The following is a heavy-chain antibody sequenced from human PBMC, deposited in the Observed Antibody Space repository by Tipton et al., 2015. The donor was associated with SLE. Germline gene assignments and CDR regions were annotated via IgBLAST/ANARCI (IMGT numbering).Heavy chain of an antibody. V-gene: IGHV4-4*08. D-gene: IGHD6-19*01. J-gene: IGHJ5*02. CDR2: IYYSGST. CDR3: ARDWSSGWYNWFDP. Sequence: TLSLTCTVSGCSISSHYWSWIRQPPGKGLEWSGYIYYSGSTNYNHTPKSRVTISVDTSKNQVSLKLSSVTAADTAVYYCARDWSSGWYNWFDPWGQGTLVTVSS. CDR1: GCSISSHY.